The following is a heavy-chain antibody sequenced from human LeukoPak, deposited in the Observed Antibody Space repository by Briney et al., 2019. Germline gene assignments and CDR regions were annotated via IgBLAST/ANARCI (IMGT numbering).Heavy chain of an antibody. CDR3: AREPGITGTTSY. CDR1: GGSISSSGYY. J-gene: IGHJ4*02. D-gene: IGHD1-20*01. V-gene: IGHV4-39*07. CDR2: IYYVGST. Sequence: PSETLSLTCTVSGGSISSSGYYRGWIRQPPGKGLEWIGNIYYVGSTYYNPSLKSRVTISVDTSKNQFSLKLSSVTAADTAVYYCAREPGITGTTSYWGQGTLVTVSS.